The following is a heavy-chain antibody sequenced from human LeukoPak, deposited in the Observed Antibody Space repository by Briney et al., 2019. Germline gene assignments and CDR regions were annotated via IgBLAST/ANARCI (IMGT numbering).Heavy chain of an antibody. D-gene: IGHD3-10*01. CDR3: AKGGELVDYYYMDV. CDR2: ISGSGGST. Sequence: GGYLRLSCAASGFTFSSYAMSWVRQAPGKGLEWVSAISGSGGSTYYADSVKGRFTISRDNSKNTLCLQMNSLRAEDTAVYYCAKGGELVDYYYMDVWGKGTTVTVSS. CDR1: GFTFSSYA. J-gene: IGHJ6*03. V-gene: IGHV3-23*01.